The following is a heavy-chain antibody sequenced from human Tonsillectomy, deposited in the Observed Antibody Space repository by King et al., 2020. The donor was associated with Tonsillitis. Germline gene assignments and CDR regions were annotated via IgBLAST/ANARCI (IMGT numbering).Heavy chain of an antibody. Sequence: QLVQSGAEVKMPGASVKVSCKASGYTFNNYGITWVRQAPGQGLEWMGSISTYDGKTKYAQKVQGRLTLTTDTSPSTVYMELRSLGSDDTALYYWARDRSEGRIVVLPSAVDYWGPGTLVTVSS. V-gene: IGHV1-18*01. CDR3: ARDRSEGRIVVLPSAVDY. J-gene: IGHJ4*02. CDR2: ISTYDGKT. CDR1: GYTFNNYG. D-gene: IGHD2-15*01.